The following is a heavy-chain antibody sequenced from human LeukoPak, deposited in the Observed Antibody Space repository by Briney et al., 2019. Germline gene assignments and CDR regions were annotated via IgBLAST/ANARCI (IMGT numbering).Heavy chain of an antibody. CDR1: GFTFDDYA. V-gene: IGHV3-9*01. CDR2: ISWNSGSI. Sequence: PGRSLRLSCAASGFTFDDYAMHWVRQAPGKGLEWVSGISWNSGSIGYADSVKGRFTISRDNAKNSLYLQMNSLRAEDTALYYCAKEIAAAQDYWGQGTLVTVSS. D-gene: IGHD6-13*01. CDR3: AKEIAAAQDY. J-gene: IGHJ4*02.